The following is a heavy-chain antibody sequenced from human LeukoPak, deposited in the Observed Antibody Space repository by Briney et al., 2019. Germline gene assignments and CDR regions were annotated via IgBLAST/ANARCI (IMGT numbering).Heavy chain of an antibody. Sequence: SETLSLTCTVSGGSIRSGSYYWSWIRQPAGKGLEWIGRIYTSGSTNYNPSLQSRVTISVDTSKNQFSLKLSSVTAADTAVYYCARAVTGTTSWRDYWGQGTLVTVSS. D-gene: IGHD1-20*01. CDR1: GGSIRSGSYY. V-gene: IGHV4-61*02. J-gene: IGHJ4*02. CDR2: IYTSGST. CDR3: ARAVTGTTSWRDY.